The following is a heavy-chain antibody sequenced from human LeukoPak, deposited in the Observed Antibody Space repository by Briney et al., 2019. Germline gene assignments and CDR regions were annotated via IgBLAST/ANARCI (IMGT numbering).Heavy chain of an antibody. V-gene: IGHV4-34*01. CDR3: ARGVRTRGRYFDWLPHFDP. D-gene: IGHD3-9*01. CDR2: INHSGST. Sequence: SETLSLTCAVYGGSFSGYYWSWIRQPPGKGLEWIGEINHSGSTNYNPSLKSRVTLSVDTSKNQFSLKLSSVTAADTAVYYCARGVRTRGRYFDWLPHFDPWGQGTLVTVSS. CDR1: GGSFSGYY. J-gene: IGHJ5*02.